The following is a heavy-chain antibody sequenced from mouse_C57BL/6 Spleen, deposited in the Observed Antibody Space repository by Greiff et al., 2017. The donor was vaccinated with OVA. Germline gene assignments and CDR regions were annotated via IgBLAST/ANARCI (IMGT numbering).Heavy chain of an antibody. J-gene: IGHJ3*01. V-gene: IGHV5-4*01. CDR2: ISDGGSYT. D-gene: IGHD2-13*01. CDR1: GFTFSSYA. CDR3: ARDRDLAWFAY. Sequence: EVQVVASGGGLVKPGGSLKLSCAASGFTFSSYAMSWVRQTPEKRLEWVATISDGGSYTYYPDNVKGRFTISRDNAKNNLYLQMSHLKSEDTAMYYCARDRDLAWFAYWGQGTLVTVSA.